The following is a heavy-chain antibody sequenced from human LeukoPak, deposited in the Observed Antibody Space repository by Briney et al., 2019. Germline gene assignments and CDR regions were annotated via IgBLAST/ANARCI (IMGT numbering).Heavy chain of an antibody. CDR2: ISSSSSYI. D-gene: IGHD2-15*01. V-gene: IGHV3-21*04. CDR3: ASGYCSGGSCYSPFHY. Sequence: GGSLRLSCAASGFTFSSYAMSWVRQAPGKGLEWVSSISSSSSYIYYADSVKGRFTISRDNSKNTLYLQMNSLRAEDTAVYFCASGYCSGGSCYSPFHYWGQGTLVTVSS. J-gene: IGHJ4*02. CDR1: GFTFSSYA.